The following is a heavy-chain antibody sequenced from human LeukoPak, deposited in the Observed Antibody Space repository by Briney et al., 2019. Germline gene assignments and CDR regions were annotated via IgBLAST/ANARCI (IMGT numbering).Heavy chain of an antibody. V-gene: IGHV3-23*01. CDR3: AKETPNYDILTGNDAFDI. Sequence: GGSLRLSCAASGFTFSSYAMSWVRQVPGKGLEWVSAISGSGGSTYYADSVKGRFTISRDNSKNTLYLQMNSLRAEDTAVYYCAKETPNYDILTGNDAFDIWGQGTMVTVSS. CDR2: ISGSGGST. CDR1: GFTFSSYA. J-gene: IGHJ3*02. D-gene: IGHD3-9*01.